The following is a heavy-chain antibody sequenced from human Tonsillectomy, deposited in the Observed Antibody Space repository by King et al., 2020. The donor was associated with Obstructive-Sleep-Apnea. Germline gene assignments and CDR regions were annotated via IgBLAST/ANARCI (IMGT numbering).Heavy chain of an antibody. V-gene: IGHV3-30*02. CDR1: GLTFRNYG. Sequence: VQLVESGGGAVQPGRSLRLSCIASGLTFRNYGMHWIRQAPGKGLEWGAFVRNDGSNTYYADSVKGRFTISRDNAKNTLYLQMNSLGADDPAVYFCARDLVADTRYFDLGGRGTLVTVSS. CDR2: VRNDGSNT. J-gene: IGHJ2*01. D-gene: IGHD6-19*01. CDR3: ARDLVADTRYFDL.